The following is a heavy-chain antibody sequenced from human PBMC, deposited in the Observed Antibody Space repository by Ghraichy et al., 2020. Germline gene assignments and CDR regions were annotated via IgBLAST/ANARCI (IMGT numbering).Heavy chain of an antibody. J-gene: IGHJ6*03. CDR1: GFTFSDYY. CDR2: ISSIGSTI. V-gene: IGHV3-11*01. CDR3: ARVREQLVPYYYYYMDV. D-gene: IGHD6-6*01. Sequence: GGSLRLSCAASGFTFSDYYMTWIRQAPGKGLEWVSYISSIGSTIYYADSVKGRFTISRDNAKNSLYLQMNSLTAEDTAVYYCARVREQLVPYYYYYMDVWGKGTTVTVSS.